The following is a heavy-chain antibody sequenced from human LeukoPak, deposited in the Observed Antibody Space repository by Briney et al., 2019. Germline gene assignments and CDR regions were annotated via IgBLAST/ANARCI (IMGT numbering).Heavy chain of an antibody. CDR1: GFTFSSYA. CDR2: ISGSGGST. V-gene: IGHV3-23*01. CDR3: AKERQGGNSYGDEAFYSDY. Sequence: GGSLRLSCAASGFTFSSYAMSWVRQAPGKGLEWVSAISGSGGSTYYADSVKGRFTISRDNSKNTLYLQMNSLRAEDTAVYYCAKERQGGNSYGDEAFYSDYWGQGTLVTVSS. J-gene: IGHJ4*02. D-gene: IGHD4-23*01.